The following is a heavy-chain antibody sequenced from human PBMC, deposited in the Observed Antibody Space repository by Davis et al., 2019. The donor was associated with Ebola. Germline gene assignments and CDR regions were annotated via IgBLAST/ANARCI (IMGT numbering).Heavy chain of an antibody. CDR3: VKDGSSSFRDFDF. CDR1: GFTFDDCA. D-gene: IGHD6-6*01. Sequence: SLKISCAASGFTFDDCAMHWVRQAPGKGLEWVSGISWNSATIGYADSVKGRFTISRDNAKNSLFLQMNSLRAEDMALYYCVKDGSSSFRDFDFWGQGTLVTVSS. CDR2: ISWNSATI. V-gene: IGHV3-9*03. J-gene: IGHJ4*02.